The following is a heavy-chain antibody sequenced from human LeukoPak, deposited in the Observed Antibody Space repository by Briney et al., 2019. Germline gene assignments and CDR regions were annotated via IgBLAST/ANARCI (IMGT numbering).Heavy chain of an antibody. CDR2: ISSSGSTI. D-gene: IGHD2-21*02. J-gene: IGHJ4*02. Sequence: PGGSLRLSCAASGFTFSSYEMNWVRQAPGKGLEWVSYISSSGSTIYYADSVKGRFTISRDNAKNSLYLQMNSLRAEDTAVYHCARDPRFCGGDCYGSYYFDYWGQGTLVTVSS. CDR1: GFTFSSYE. V-gene: IGHV3-48*03. CDR3: ARDPRFCGGDCYGSYYFDY.